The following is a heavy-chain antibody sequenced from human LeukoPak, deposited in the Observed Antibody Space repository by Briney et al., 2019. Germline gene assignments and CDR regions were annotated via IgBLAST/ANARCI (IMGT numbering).Heavy chain of an antibody. CDR3: ARDQGPFYDVLTGYYPTEY. V-gene: IGHV1-46*01. J-gene: IGHJ4*02. CDR2: INPSGGST. Sequence: ASVKVSCKASGYTFTSYYMHWVRQAPGQGLEWMGIINPSGGSTSYAQKFQGRVTMTRDTSTSTVYMELSSLRSEDTAVYYCARDQGPFYDVLTGYYPTEYWGQGTLVTVSS. D-gene: IGHD3-9*01. CDR1: GYTFTSYY.